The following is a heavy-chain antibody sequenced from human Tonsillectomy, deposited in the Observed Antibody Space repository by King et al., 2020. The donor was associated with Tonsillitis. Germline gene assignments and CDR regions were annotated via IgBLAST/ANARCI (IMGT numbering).Heavy chain of an antibody. CDR1: GGSFSGYH. CDR2: INHSGST. D-gene: IGHD3-10*01. Sequence: VQLQQWGAGLLKPSETLSLTCAVYGGSFSGYHWSWIRQPPGKGLEWIGEINHSGSTNYNPSLKSRVTISVDTSKNQFSLKLSSVTAADTAVYYCAREKITMVRVSRVDYMDVWGKGTTVTVSS. CDR3: AREKITMVRVSRVDYMDV. V-gene: IGHV4-34*01. J-gene: IGHJ6*03.